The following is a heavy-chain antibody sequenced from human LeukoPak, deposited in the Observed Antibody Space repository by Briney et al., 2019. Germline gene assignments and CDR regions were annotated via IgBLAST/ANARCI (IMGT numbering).Heavy chain of an antibody. J-gene: IGHJ4*02. Sequence: SETLSLTCAVYGGSFSGYYWSWIRQPPGKGLVWIGEINHSGSTNYNPSLKSRVTISVDTSKNQFSLKLSSVTAADTAVYYCARGGSTMVRGVIDEFDYWGQGTLVTVSS. CDR2: INHSGST. CDR3: ARGGSTMVRGVIDEFDY. D-gene: IGHD3-10*01. V-gene: IGHV4-34*01. CDR1: GGSFSGYY.